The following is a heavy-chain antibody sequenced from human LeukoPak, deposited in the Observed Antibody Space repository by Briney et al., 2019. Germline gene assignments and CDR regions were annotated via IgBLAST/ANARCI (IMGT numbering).Heavy chain of an antibody. CDR3: AKASITVAGTYFDY. CDR2: TSNSGGST. CDR1: GFTFSTYA. J-gene: IGHJ4*02. Sequence: HPGGSLRLSCAASGFTFSTYAMNWVRQAPGKGLEWVSITSNSGGSTVYADSVKGRFTISRDNSKNTLYLQVKSLRAEDTAVYYCAKASITVAGTYFDYWGQGTLVTVSS. D-gene: IGHD6-19*01. V-gene: IGHV3-23*01.